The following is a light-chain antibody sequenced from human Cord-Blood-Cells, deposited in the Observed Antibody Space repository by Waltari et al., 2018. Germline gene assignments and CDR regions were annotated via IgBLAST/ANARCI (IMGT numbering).Light chain of an antibody. CDR3: QQSYSTPPT. CDR1: QSISSY. Sequence: DIQMTQSPSSLSASVGDRVTITCRASQSISSYLNWYQQKPGKAPKLLMYAASSLQRGVPSRFSGSGSGTDFTLTISSLQPEDFATYYCQQSYSTPPTFGQGTKLEIK. CDR2: AAS. J-gene: IGKJ2*01. V-gene: IGKV1-39*01.